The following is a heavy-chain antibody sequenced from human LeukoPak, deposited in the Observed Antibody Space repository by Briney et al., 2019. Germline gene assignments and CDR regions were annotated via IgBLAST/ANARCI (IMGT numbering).Heavy chain of an antibody. Sequence: SXKVSCKASGGTFISYAISWVRRAPGQGLEWMGGIIPIFGTANYAQKFQGRVTITTGESTSTAYMELSSLRSEDTAVYYCARDLTHYDTEGPNRVWYFDLWGRGTLVTVSS. V-gene: IGHV1-69*05. D-gene: IGHD3-22*01. CDR3: ARDLTHYDTEGPNRVWYFDL. CDR1: GGTFISYA. CDR2: IIPIFGTA. J-gene: IGHJ2*01.